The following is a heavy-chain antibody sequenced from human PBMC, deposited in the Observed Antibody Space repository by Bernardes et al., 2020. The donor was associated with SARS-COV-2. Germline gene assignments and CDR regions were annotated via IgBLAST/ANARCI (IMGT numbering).Heavy chain of an antibody. Sequence: GGSLRLSCAASGFMFRSYGMQWVRQAPGTGLEWVAHIPFDGSSQYYADSVKGRFTISRDNSKNTLYLQMNSLRVEDTAVYYCAKELNWNHFDYWGQGSLVTVSS. CDR1: GFMFRSYG. V-gene: IGHV3-30*02. D-gene: IGHD1-20*01. J-gene: IGHJ4*02. CDR3: AKELNWNHFDY. CDR2: IPFDGSSQ.